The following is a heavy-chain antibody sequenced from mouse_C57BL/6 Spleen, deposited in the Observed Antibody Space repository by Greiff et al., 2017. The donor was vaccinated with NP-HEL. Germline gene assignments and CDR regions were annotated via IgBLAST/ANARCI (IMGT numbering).Heavy chain of an antibody. Sequence: EVQLQQSGPELVKPGASVKISCKASGYTFTDYYMNWVKQSHGKSLEWIGDINPNNGGTSYNQKFKGKATLTVDKSSSTAYMELRSLTSEDSAVYYCERGTFYYYEDWGKGTTLTVSS. J-gene: IGHJ2*01. CDR2: INPNNGGT. CDR3: ERGTFYYYED. CDR1: GYTFTDYY. V-gene: IGHV1-26*01.